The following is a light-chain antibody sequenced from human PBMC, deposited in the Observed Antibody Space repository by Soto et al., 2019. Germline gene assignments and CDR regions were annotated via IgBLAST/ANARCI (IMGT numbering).Light chain of an antibody. CDR2: GAS. Sequence: EIVLTQSPGTLSLSPGGRATLSCRASQNVTSNYLAWYQQKPGQAPRLLIFGASSRPTDIPARFSGSGSGTDFTLTISRLEPEDFAVYYCQQYVSSPSTFGQGTKLEIK. CDR3: QQYVSSPST. J-gene: IGKJ2*02. CDR1: QNVTSNY. V-gene: IGKV3-20*01.